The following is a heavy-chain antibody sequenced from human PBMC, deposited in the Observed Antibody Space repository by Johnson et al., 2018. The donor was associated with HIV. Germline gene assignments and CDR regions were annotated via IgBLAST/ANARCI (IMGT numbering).Heavy chain of an antibody. CDR1: GITFRSYL. CDR2: ISASGAST. V-gene: IGHV3-23*04. Sequence: VQLVESGGGLAQPGGSLRLSCAASGITFRSYLLTWVRQAPGKGLEWVSHISASGASTYYADSVEGRFTISRDDSKNMLYLQMNSLRAEDTAVYYCAKDLGGAHSSPRAFDIWGQGTMVTVSS. D-gene: IGHD6-13*01. J-gene: IGHJ3*02. CDR3: AKDLGGAHSSPRAFDI.